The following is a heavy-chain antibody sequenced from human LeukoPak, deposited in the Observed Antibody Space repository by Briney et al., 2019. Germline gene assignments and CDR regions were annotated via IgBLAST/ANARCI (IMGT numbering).Heavy chain of an antibody. Sequence: GESLKISCKGSGYSFTSYWIGWVRQMPGKGLEWMGIIYPGDSDTRYSPSFQGQVTISADKSISTAYLQWSSLKAPDTAMYYCARHVTEPYDAFDIWGQGTMVTVSS. CDR3: ARHVTEPYDAFDI. CDR1: GYSFTSYW. V-gene: IGHV5-51*01. J-gene: IGHJ3*02. CDR2: IYPGDSDT. D-gene: IGHD2-21*02.